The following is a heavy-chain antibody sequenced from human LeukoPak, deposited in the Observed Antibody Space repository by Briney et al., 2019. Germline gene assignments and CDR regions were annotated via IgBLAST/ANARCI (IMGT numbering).Heavy chain of an antibody. V-gene: IGHV3-23*01. CDR1: GFTFSSYA. Sequence: GGSLRLSCAASGFTFSSYAMSWVRQAPGKGLEWVSAISGSGGSTYYADSVKGRFTISRDNSKNTLYLQMNSLRAEDTAVYYCAKEGGYSSSWYLEGNFFDYWGQGALVTVSS. D-gene: IGHD6-13*01. CDR3: AKEGGYSSSWYLEGNFFDY. J-gene: IGHJ4*02. CDR2: ISGSGGST.